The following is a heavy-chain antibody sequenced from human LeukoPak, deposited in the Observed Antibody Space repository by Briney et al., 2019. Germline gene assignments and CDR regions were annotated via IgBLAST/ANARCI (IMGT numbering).Heavy chain of an antibody. V-gene: IGHV1-2*02. J-gene: IGHJ5*02. D-gene: IGHD4-17*01. CDR2: INPNSGGT. CDR3: ARGEVTTVTTEGGWFDP. CDR1: GYTFTGYY. Sequence: GASVKVSCKASGYTFTGYYMHWVRQAPGQGLEWMGWINPNSGGTNYAQKFQGRVTITADESTSTAYMELSSLRSEDTAVYYCARGEVTTVTTEGGWFDPWGQGTLVTVSS.